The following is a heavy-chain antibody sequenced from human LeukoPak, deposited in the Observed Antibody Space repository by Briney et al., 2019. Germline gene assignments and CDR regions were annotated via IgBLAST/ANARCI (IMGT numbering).Heavy chain of an antibody. D-gene: IGHD6-13*01. CDR2: ISGSGTII. CDR1: GFTFISYA. V-gene: IGHV3-23*01. J-gene: IGHJ4*02. CDR3: AKMFDTSSWYRAGFDY. Sequence: GGSLRLSCAASGFTFISYAMSWVRQAPGKGLEWVSVISGSGTIIYYADSVKGRFTISRDNSKNTLYLQMNSLRAEDTAVYYCAKMFDTSSWYRAGFDYWGQGTLVTVSS.